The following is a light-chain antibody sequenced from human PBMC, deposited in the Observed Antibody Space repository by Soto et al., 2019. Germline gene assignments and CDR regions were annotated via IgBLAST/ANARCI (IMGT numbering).Light chain of an antibody. CDR1: QRINTY. V-gene: IGKV1-39*01. CDR3: QQYGSSPRT. CDR2: PPS. J-gene: IGKJ4*01. Sequence: DIQLTQSPSSLSASVGDRVTITCRASQRINTYMNWYQHKPGKAPNLLIFPPSTLQSGVPSRFSGSGSGTDFTLTISSLQPEDFAVYYCQQYGSSPRTFGGGTKVDIK.